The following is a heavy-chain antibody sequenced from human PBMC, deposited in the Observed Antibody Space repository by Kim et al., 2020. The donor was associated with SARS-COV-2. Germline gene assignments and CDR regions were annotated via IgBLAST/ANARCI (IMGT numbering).Heavy chain of an antibody. CDR3: ARVSGGHFNWFDP. Sequence: NPPLQSPVTISVDTSKNRFSLKLSSVTAADTAVYYCARVSGGHFNWFDPWGQGTLVTVSS. J-gene: IGHJ5*02. V-gene: IGHV4-59*01. D-gene: IGHD6-25*01.